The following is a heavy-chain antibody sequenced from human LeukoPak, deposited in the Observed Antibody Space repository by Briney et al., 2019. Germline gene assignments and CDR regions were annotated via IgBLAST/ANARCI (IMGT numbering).Heavy chain of an antibody. J-gene: IGHJ4*02. V-gene: IGHV1-2*02. Sequence: ASVKVSCKASGYTFTGYYMHWVRQAPGQGLEWMGWINPNSGGTNYAQKFQGRVTMTRDTSISTAYMELSRLRSDDTAVYYCARVPTRTQRGDYWGQGTLVTVSS. CDR2: INPNSGGT. CDR3: ARVPTRTQRGDY. CDR1: GYTFTGYY. D-gene: IGHD1-26*01.